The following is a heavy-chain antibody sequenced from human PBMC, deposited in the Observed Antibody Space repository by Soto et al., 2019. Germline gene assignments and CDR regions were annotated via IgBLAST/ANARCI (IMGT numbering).Heavy chain of an antibody. J-gene: IGHJ5*02. D-gene: IGHD3-10*01. Sequence: SETLSLTCAVYGGSFSGYYWSWIRQPPGKGLEWIGEINHSGSTNYNPSLKSRVTISVDTSKNQFSLKLSSVTAADTALYYCARELYYGRQTPRNFDPWGQGTLVTVSS. CDR2: INHSGST. CDR1: GGSFSGYY. CDR3: ARELYYGRQTPRNFDP. V-gene: IGHV4-34*01.